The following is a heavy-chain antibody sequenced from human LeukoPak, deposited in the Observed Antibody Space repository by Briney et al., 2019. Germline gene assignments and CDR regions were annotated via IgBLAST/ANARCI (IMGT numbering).Heavy chain of an antibody. CDR2: ISGSGGST. V-gene: IGHV3-23*01. D-gene: IGHD2-2*01. J-gene: IGHJ6*03. Sequence: PGGSLRLSCAASGFTFSSYAMSWVRQAPGKGLEWVSAISGSGGSTYYADSVKGRFTISRDNSKNTLYLQMNSLRAEDTAVYYCAKRAYCSSTSCYAYYYYYMDVWGKGTTVTISS. CDR3: AKRAYCSSTSCYAYYYYYMDV. CDR1: GFTFSSYA.